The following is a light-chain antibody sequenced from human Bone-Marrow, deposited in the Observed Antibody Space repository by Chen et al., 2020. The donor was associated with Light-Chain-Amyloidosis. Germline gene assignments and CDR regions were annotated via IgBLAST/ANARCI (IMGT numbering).Light chain of an antibody. CDR2: KAS. J-gene: IGKJ1*01. CDR1: QTINNW. Sequence: DIQITQSPSTLSASVGDRVTITCRTSQTINNWVAWYQQKPGKTPKLLIYKASSLESGVPSRFRGSRSGTEFTLTISRLQPDDFATYYCQQYNSYSRTFGQGTKVEI. V-gene: IGKV1-5*03. CDR3: QQYNSYSRT.